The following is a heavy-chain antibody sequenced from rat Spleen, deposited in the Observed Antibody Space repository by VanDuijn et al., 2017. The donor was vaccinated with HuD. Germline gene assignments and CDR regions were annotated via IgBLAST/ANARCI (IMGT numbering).Heavy chain of an antibody. J-gene: IGHJ2*01. CDR2: ISYGDSSGHSST. CDR3: ARRHYGYTDYFDY. Sequence: EVQLVESGGGLVQPGRSLKLSCAASGFTFSDYGVAWVRQAPTKGLEWVATISYGDSSGHSSTYYRDSVKGRFTISRENAKSTLGLQMDRLRSEDTATYYCARRHYGYTDYFDYWGQGVMVTVSS. D-gene: IGHD1-6*01. V-gene: IGHV5-29*01. CDR1: GFTFSDYG.